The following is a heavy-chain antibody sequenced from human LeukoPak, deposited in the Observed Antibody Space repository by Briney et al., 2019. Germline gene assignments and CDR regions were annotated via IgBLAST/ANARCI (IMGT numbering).Heavy chain of an antibody. V-gene: IGHV1-2*02. CDR1: GYTFTSYD. CDR2: INPNSGGT. Sequence: ASVKVSCKASGYTFTSYDINWVRQATGQGLEWMGWINPNSGGTNYAQKFQGRVTMTRDTSISTAYMELSRLRSDDTAVYYCARDLRGSYSLDYWGQGTLVTVSS. J-gene: IGHJ4*02. CDR3: ARDLRGSYSLDY. D-gene: IGHD1-26*01.